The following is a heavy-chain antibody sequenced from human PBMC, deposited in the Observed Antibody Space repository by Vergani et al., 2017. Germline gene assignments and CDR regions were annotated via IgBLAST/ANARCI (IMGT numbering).Heavy chain of an antibody. CDR1: GGSISSSSYY. CDR2: IYYSGST. D-gene: IGHD6-19*01. J-gene: IGHJ4*02. Sequence: LQLQESGPGLVKPSETLSLTCTVSGGSISSSSYYWGWIRQPPGKGLEWIGSIYYSGSTYYNPSLKSRVTISVDTSKNQFSLKLSSVTAADTAVYYCARHGTSSGWYQYYFDYWGQGTLVTVSS. CDR3: ARHGTSSGWYQYYFDY. V-gene: IGHV4-39*01.